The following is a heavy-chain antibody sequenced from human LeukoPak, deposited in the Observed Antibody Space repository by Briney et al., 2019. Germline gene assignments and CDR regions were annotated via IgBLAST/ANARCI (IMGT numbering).Heavy chain of an antibody. CDR3: ESGSYRSGVDY. D-gene: IGHD1-26*01. V-gene: IGHV1-46*01. J-gene: IGHJ4*02. Sequence: GASVKVSCKASGYTFTSYYMHWVRQAPGQGLEWMGIINPSGGSTSYAQKFQGRVTMTRDMSTSTVYMELSSLRSEDTAVYYCESGSYRSGVDYWGQGTLVTVSS. CDR1: GYTFTSYY. CDR2: INPSGGST.